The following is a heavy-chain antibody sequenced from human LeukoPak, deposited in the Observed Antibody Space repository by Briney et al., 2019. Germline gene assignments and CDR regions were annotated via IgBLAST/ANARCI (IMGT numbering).Heavy chain of an antibody. CDR3: ARLPDYGDFTNDAFDI. Sequence: GGSLSPSCAASGFTFSVYYMSWIRQAPGKGLEWVSYISSSGSTLYYADSVKGRSTISRDNAKNSLYLQMHSLSAEDTAAYYCARLPDYGDFTNDAFDIWGQGTMVTVSS. D-gene: IGHD4-17*01. CDR2: ISSSGSTL. J-gene: IGHJ3*02. V-gene: IGHV3-11*04. CDR1: GFTFSVYY.